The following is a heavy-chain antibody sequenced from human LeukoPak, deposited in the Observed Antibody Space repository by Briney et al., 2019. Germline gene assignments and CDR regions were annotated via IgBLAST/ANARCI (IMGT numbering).Heavy chain of an antibody. J-gene: IGHJ6*04. CDR1: GGSFSGCY. CDR2: INHSGST. V-gene: IGHV4-34*01. D-gene: IGHD2-21*01. Sequence: SETLSLTCAVYGGSFSGCYWSWFRQPPGKGLEWIGEINHSGSTNYNPSLKSRVTISVDTSKNQFSLKLSSVTAADTAVYYCARSVVASYGMDVWGKGTTVTVSS. CDR3: ARSVVASYGMDV.